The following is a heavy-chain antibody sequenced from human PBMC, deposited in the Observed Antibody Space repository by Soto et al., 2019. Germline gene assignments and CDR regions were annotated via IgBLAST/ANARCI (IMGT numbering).Heavy chain of an antibody. V-gene: IGHV6-1*01. D-gene: IGHD2-2*01. CDR3: ARSRDLFNYHDF. J-gene: IGHJ4*02. Sequence: PSQTLSLTCAIFGDSVSTNGATWNWFRQSTSRGLEWLGRTQFRSRWFTDYALFVESRITINLDTSKNQFSLHLMSVTPEDTAVYYCARSRDLFNYHDFWGQGTLVTVSS. CDR2: TQFRSRWFT. CDR1: GDSVSTNGAT.